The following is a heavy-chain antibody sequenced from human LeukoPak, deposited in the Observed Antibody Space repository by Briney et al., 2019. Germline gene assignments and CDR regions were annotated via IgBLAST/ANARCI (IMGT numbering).Heavy chain of an antibody. CDR1: GFTFSSNY. CDR2: IYSGGST. J-gene: IGHJ4*02. V-gene: IGHV3-66*02. D-gene: IGHD2-2*01. CDR3: ARDHRYCSSTSCYVYFDY. Sequence: GGSLRLSCAASGFTFSSNYMSWVRQAPGKGLEWVSVIYSGGSTYYADSVKGRFTISRDNSKNTLYLQMNSLRAEDTAVYYCARDHRYCSSTSCYVYFDYWGQGTLVTVSS.